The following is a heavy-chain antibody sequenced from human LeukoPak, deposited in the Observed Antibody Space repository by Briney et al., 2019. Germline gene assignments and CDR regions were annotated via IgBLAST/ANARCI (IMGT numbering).Heavy chain of an antibody. CDR1: GFTFSSYG. D-gene: IGHD3-10*01. CDR3: ARSGSTYYYGMDV. V-gene: IGHV3-33*01. J-gene: IGHJ6*02. CDR2: IWYDGTDK. Sequence: GRSLRLTCAASGFTFSSYGMHWVRQGPGRGLEWVTFIWYDGTDKNYADSVKGRFTISRDNSKNTLYLQMNSLRAEDTAVYYCARSGSTYYYGMDVRGQGTTVTVSS.